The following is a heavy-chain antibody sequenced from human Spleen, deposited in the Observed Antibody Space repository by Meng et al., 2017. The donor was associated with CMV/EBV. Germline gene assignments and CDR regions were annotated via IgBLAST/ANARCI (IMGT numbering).Heavy chain of an antibody. D-gene: IGHD7-27*01. J-gene: IGHJ4*02. CDR2: IRHDGSNK. CDR3: AKDGDWGYFDS. CDR1: GFIFSNYG. Sequence: GGSLRLSCAASGFIFSNYGIHWVRQAPGKGLEWVALIRHDGSNKYYADPVKGRFTISRDNSKNTVYLQMNSLRADDTAVYYCAKDGDWGYFDSWGQGILVTVSS. V-gene: IGHV3-30*02.